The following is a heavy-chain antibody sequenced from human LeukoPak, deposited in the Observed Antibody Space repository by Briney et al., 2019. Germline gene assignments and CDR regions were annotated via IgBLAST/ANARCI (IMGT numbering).Heavy chain of an antibody. CDR2: ISAYNGNT. CDR3: ARAVGYSNSWYSSYYYYGMDV. J-gene: IGHJ6*02. Sequence: GASVKVSCKASGYTFTSYGISWVRQAPGQGLEWMGWISAYNGNTNYAQKLQGRVTMTTDTSTSTAYMELRSLRSDDTAVYYCARAVGYSNSWYSSYYYYGMDVWGQGTTVTVSS. CDR1: GYTFTSYG. D-gene: IGHD6-13*01. V-gene: IGHV1-18*01.